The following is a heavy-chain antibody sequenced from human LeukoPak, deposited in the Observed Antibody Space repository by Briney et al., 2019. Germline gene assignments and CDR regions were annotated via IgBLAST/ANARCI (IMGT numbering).Heavy chain of an antibody. J-gene: IGHJ3*02. CDR1: GGSISSSSYY. CDR2: IYYSGST. CDR3: ARVGSGWYREFVAFDI. Sequence: SETLSLTCTVSGGSISSSSYYWGWIRQPPGKGLEWIGSIYYSGSTYYNPSLKSRVTISVDTSKNQFSLKLSSVTAADTAVYYCARVGSGWYREFVAFDIWGQGTMVTVSS. V-gene: IGHV4-39*07. D-gene: IGHD6-19*01.